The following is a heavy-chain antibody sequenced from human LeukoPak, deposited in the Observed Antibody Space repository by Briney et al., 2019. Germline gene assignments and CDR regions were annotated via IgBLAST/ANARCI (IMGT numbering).Heavy chain of an antibody. CDR2: ISSSSSTI. Sequence: GGSLRLSCAASGFTFSSYSMNWVRQAPGKGLEWVSYISSSSSTIYYADSVKGRFTISRDNAKNSLYLQMNSLRAEDTAVYYCARVGPRWAFDIWGQGTMVTVSS. CDR1: GFTFSSYS. J-gene: IGHJ3*02. CDR3: ARVGPRWAFDI. V-gene: IGHV3-48*01. D-gene: IGHD4-23*01.